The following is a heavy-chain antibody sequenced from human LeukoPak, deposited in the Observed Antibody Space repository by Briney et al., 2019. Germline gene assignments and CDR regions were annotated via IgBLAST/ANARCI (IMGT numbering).Heavy chain of an antibody. V-gene: IGHV4-38-2*02. CDR3: ARGSGTYFRTYFDP. D-gene: IGHD3-10*01. CDR2: VYHSGST. Sequence: PSETLSLTCTVSGYSIGSGFYWGWIRQPPGRGLEWIGSVYHSGSTSYNPSLKSRVTISVDTSKNQFSLKLSSLTAADTAIYYCARGSGTYFRTYFDPWGQGTLVTVSS. J-gene: IGHJ5*02. CDR1: GYSIGSGFY.